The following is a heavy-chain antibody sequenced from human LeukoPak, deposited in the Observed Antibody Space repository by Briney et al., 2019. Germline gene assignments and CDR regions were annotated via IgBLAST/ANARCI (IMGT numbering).Heavy chain of an antibody. CDR2: VWYDGRNR. D-gene: IGHD3-16*01. Sequence: GGSLRLSCAASGYTFSRHGIHWVRRAPGKGLEWVAVVWYDGRNRDYADSVKGRFTISKDNSNNMVFLQMDRLRAEDTAVYYCARLWGGNGYSGGSLNLWGQGTLVTVSS. V-gene: IGHV3-33*01. CDR1: GYTFSRHG. CDR3: ARLWGGNGYSGGSLNL. J-gene: IGHJ5*02.